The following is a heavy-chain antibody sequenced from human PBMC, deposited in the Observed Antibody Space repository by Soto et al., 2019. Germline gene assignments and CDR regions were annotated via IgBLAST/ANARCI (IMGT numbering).Heavy chain of an antibody. CDR1: GGSISSYD. CDR3: ARDSLQAYGSGSYYNPYYGLDV. CDR2: IHTSGST. V-gene: IGHV4-4*07. D-gene: IGHD3-10*01. J-gene: IGHJ6*02. Sequence: SETLSLTCTVSGGSISSYDWTWIRQPAGKGLEWIGRIHTSGSTNYNPSLKSRVTMSVDTSKNQFSLKLSSVTAADTAVYYCARDSLQAYGSGSYYNPYYGLDVWGQGTTVTVSS.